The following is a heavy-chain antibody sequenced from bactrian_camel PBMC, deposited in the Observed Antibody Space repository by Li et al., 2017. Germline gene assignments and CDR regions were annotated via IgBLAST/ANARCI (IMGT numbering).Heavy chain of an antibody. CDR1: GDPYSPYC. V-gene: IGHV3S1*01. J-gene: IGHJ4*01. D-gene: IGHD5*01. CDR2: INTGDGRT. CDR3: AADTGSNLGSWKDVLDYKY. Sequence: HVQLVESGGGSVQPGGSLRLSCAASGDPYSPYCMGWYRQAPGKEREGVAAINTGDGRTYYVDSVKGRFTISRDYNKHILFLQMNNLAPEDTAMYYCAADTGSNLGSWKDVLDYKYRGQGTQVTVS.